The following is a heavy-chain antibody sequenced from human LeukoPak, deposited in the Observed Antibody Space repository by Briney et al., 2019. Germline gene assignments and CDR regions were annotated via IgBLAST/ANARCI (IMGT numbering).Heavy chain of an antibody. CDR2: ISSGSSYI. J-gene: IGHJ6*02. CDR1: GFTFSSYS. V-gene: IGHV3-21*01. CDR3: ARDTETSTMMNYYYGMDV. D-gene: IGHD3-16*01. Sequence: PGGSLRLSCAASGFTFSSYSMNWVRQAPGKGLEWVSSISSGSSYIGYADSVKGRFTISRDNAKNSLYPQMNSLRAEDTAVYYCARDTETSTMMNYYYGMDVWGQGTTVTVSS.